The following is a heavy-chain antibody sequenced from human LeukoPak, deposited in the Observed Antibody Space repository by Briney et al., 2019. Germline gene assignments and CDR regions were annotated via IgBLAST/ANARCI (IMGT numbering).Heavy chain of an antibody. CDR1: GGSISSYY. V-gene: IGHV4-59*12. Sequence: SETLSLTCTVSGGSISSYYWSWIRQPPGKGLEWIGYIYYSGSTNYNPSLKSRVTISVDTSKNQFSLKLSSVTAADTAVYYCARGLSVDYYDSSDWGQGTLVTVSS. CDR3: ARGLSVDYYDSSD. D-gene: IGHD3-22*01. J-gene: IGHJ4*02. CDR2: IYYSGST.